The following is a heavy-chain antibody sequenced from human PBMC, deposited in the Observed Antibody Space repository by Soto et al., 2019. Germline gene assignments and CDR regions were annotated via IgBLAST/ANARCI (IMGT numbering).Heavy chain of an antibody. Sequence: GGSLRLSCAASGFTFSSYWMHWVRQAPGKGLVWVSAIGGSDGATFYADSVKGRFTISRDNSKNTLTLQMNSLRAEDTAVYFCAKDLAAVTLTFFDSWGRGTLVTVSS. J-gene: IGHJ4*02. D-gene: IGHD4-17*01. V-gene: IGHV3-23*01. CDR2: IGGSDGAT. CDR1: GFTFSSYW. CDR3: AKDLAAVTLTFFDS.